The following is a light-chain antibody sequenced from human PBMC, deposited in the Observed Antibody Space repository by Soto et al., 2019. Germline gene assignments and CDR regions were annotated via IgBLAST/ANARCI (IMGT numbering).Light chain of an antibody. CDR1: SSDVGGYKY. CDR2: EVS. CDR3: SSYADRHNVL. J-gene: IGLJ2*01. Sequence: QSALTQPPSASGSPGQSVTISCTGTSSDVGGYKYVSWYQQHPGKAPKLMIYEVSKRPSGVPDRFSGSKSGNTASLTVSGLQAEDEYDYYCSSYADRHNVLFGGGTKLTVL. V-gene: IGLV2-8*01.